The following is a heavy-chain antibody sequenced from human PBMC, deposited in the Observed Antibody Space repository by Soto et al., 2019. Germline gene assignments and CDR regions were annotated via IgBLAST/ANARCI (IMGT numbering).Heavy chain of an antibody. CDR3: AKYYDFWSGYSRYMDV. V-gene: IGHV3-23*01. CDR1: GFTFSSYA. Sequence: GGSLRLSCAASGFTFSSYAMSWVRQAPGKGLEWVSAISGSGGSTYYADSVKGRFTISRDNSKNTLYLQMNSLRAEDTAVYYCAKYYDFWSGYSRYMDVWGKGTTVTVSS. D-gene: IGHD3-3*01. J-gene: IGHJ6*03. CDR2: ISGSGGST.